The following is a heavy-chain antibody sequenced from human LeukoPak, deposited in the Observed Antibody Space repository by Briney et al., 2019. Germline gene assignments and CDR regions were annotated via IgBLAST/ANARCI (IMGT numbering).Heavy chain of an antibody. Sequence: PSETLSLTCTVSGGSISGYYWSWIRQSAGKGLEWIGRIYTSGSTNYNPSLKSRVTMSVDTSKNQFSLKMNSVTAADTAVYYCARLASSGWSHCDYWGQGTLVTVSS. D-gene: IGHD6-19*01. CDR3: ARLASSGWSHCDY. CDR1: GGSISGYY. J-gene: IGHJ4*02. CDR2: IYTSGST. V-gene: IGHV4-4*07.